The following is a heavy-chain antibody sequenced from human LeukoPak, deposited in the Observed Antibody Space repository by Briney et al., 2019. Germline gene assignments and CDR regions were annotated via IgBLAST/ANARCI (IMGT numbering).Heavy chain of an antibody. CDR2: ISSSGSTI. J-gene: IGHJ6*04. CDR1: GFTFSSYE. V-gene: IGHV3-48*03. CDR3: AELGITMIGGA. D-gene: IGHD3-10*02. Sequence: GSLRLSCAASGFTFSSYEMNWVRQAPGKGLEWVSYISSSGSTIYYADSVKGRFTISRDNAKNSLYLQMNSLRAEDTAVYYCAELGITMIGGAWGKGTTVTISS.